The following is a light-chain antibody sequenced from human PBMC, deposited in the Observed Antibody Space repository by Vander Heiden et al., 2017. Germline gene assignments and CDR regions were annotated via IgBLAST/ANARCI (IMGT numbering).Light chain of an antibody. CDR2: LNRDGSH. J-gene: IGLJ3*02. V-gene: IGLV4-69*01. CDR1: SGHSSLA. Sequence: QLVLTQSPSSSASLGTSVKLTCSLASGHSSLAIRWHKAQPESGPRFLMRLNRDGSHTKGDGIPDRFSASSSGAERYLTISSLQSEDEAYYYCQTWGSGVWVFGGGTKLTVL. CDR3: QTWGSGVWV.